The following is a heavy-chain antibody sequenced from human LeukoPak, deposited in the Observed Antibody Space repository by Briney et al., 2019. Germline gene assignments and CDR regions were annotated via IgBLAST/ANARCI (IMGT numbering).Heavy chain of an antibody. CDR3: AKVPDYYGSGRYH. D-gene: IGHD3-10*01. J-gene: IGHJ4*02. CDR2: ISYDGSNK. CDR1: GFTFSDHY. V-gene: IGHV3-30*18. Sequence: EPGGSLRLSCAASGFTFSDHYMDWVRQAPGKGLEWVAVISYDGSNKYYADSVKGRFTISRDNAKNSLYLQMNSLRAEDTAVYYCAKVPDYYGSGRYHWGQGTLVTVSS.